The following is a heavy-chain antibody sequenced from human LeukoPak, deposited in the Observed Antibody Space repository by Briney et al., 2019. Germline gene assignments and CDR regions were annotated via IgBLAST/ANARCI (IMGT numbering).Heavy chain of an antibody. CDR1: SGSLSSSNW. J-gene: IGHJ4*02. Sequence: SETLSLTCAVSSGSLSSSNWWSWVRQPPGKGLEWIGEINHSGRTNYNPSLKSRVTISVDRSDNQFSLKLTSVTAADTAVYYCALGYNDIWERWGRGTVVTVSS. D-gene: IGHD3-22*01. CDR2: INHSGRT. V-gene: IGHV4-4*02. CDR3: ALGYNDIWER.